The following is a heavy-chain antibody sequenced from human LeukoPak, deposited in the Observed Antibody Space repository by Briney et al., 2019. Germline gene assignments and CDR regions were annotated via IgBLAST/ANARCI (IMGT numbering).Heavy chain of an antibody. J-gene: IGHJ2*01. D-gene: IGHD6-19*01. CDR1: GGSISSYY. CDR2: IYYSGST. CDR3: ARVYSSAWSRRRPNWFFDL. V-gene: IGHV4-59*01. Sequence: PSETLSLTCTVSGGSISSYYWSWIRRPPGKGLEWIGYIYYSGSTNYNPSLKSRVTMSVDTSNNQFSLKLSSMTAADTAVYYCARVYSSAWSRRRPNWFFDLWGRGTLVTVSS.